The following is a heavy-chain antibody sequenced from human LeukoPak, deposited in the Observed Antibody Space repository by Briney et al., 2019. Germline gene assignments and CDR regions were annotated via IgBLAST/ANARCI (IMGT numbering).Heavy chain of an antibody. D-gene: IGHD4-17*01. J-gene: IGHJ4*02. CDR3: ARAAVTTVTKYYFDY. V-gene: IGHV3-9*01. CDR2: ITWNSGNI. Sequence: PGRSLRLSCAASGLSFGDYAMHWVRQAPGKGLEWVSGITWNSGNIDYAGSVKGRFTISRDNAKNSLYLQMTSLRAEDTAVYYCARAAVTTVTKYYFDYWGQGTLVTVSS. CDR1: GLSFGDYA.